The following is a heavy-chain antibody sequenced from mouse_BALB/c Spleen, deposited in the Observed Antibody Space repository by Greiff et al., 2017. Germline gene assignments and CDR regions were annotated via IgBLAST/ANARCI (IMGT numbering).Heavy chain of an antibody. J-gene: IGHJ3*01. CDR2: ISNLAYSI. Sequence: EVKLMESGGGLVQPGGSRKLSCAASGFTFSDYGMAWVRQAPGKGPEWVAFISNLAYSIYYADTVTGRFTIARENAKNTLYLEMRSLKTEDTAMYYCARGGRTGAVAYWGQGTLVTVSA. D-gene: IGHD4-1*01. CDR3: ARGGRTGAVAY. CDR1: GFTFSDYG. V-gene: IGHV5-15*02.